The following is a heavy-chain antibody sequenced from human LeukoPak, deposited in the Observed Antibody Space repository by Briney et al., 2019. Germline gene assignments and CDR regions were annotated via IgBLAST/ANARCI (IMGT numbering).Heavy chain of an antibody. V-gene: IGHV3-30-3*01. CDR2: ISNDGDKK. J-gene: IGHJ6*02. CDR3: IRELYNYGMDV. Sequence: GRSLRLSCAASGFTFTTYSMHWVRQAPGKGLEWVAAISNDGDKKYYADSVKGQFTISRDNSKNTLYLQMNDLRAEDTAVYYCIRELYNYGMDVWGQGTTVTVSS. CDR1: GFTFTTYS.